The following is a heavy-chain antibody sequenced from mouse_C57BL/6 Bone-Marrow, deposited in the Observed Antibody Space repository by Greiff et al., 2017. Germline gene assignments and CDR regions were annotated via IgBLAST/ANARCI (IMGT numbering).Heavy chain of an antibody. CDR3: ARRGNWDDY. CDR1: GFTFSSYG. J-gene: IGHJ2*01. Sequence: EVKLVESGGDLVKPGGSLKLSCAASGFTFSSYGMSWVRQTPDKRLEWVATISSGGSYTYYPYSVKGRFTFSRDNAKNTLYLQMSSLKSEDTDMYYCARRGNWDDYWGQGTTLTVSS. V-gene: IGHV5-6*02. D-gene: IGHD4-1*01. CDR2: ISSGGSYT.